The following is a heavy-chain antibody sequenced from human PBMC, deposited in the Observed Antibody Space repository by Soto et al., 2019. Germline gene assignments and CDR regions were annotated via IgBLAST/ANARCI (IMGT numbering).Heavy chain of an antibody. CDR3: ATRYFDWLPNYYGMDV. J-gene: IGHJ6*02. CDR2: IYSGGST. D-gene: IGHD3-9*01. V-gene: IGHV3-53*01. Sequence: EVQLVESGGGLIQPGGSLRLSCAASGFTVSSNYMSWVRQAPGKGLEWVSVIYSGGSTYYADSVKGRFTISRDNSKNTLYLQMNSLRAEDTAVYYGATRYFDWLPNYYGMDVWGQGTTVTVSS. CDR1: GFTVSSNY.